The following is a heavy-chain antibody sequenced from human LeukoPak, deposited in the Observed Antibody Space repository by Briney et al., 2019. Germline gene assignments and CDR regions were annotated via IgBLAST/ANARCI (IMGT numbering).Heavy chain of an antibody. CDR3: ASKESGNCYN. CDR2: NTDDGSNQ. D-gene: IGHD2-15*01. CDR1: GFRFSTYG. V-gene: IGHV3-30*03. Sequence: GGSLRLSCALSGFRFSTYGIHWVPEAPAGGVGWVALNTDDGSNQYYAHSVKGRFTISRDKAKSTMYLQMNGLRGEDTAVYYCASKESGNCYNWGQGTLVTVSS. J-gene: IGHJ4*02.